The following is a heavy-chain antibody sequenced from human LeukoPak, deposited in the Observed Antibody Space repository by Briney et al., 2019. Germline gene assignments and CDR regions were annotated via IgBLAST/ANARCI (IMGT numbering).Heavy chain of an antibody. V-gene: IGHV1-8*01. J-gene: IGHJ5*02. CDR1: GYTLPSYD. Sequence: GASVKVSCKASGYTLPSYDINWVRQATGPGPEWMGWMNPNSGNTGYAQKFQGRVTMTRNTSISTAYMELSSLRSEDTAVYYCARVGFEVARGGWFDPWGQGTLVTVSS. CDR2: MNPNSGNT. CDR3: ARVGFEVARGGWFDP. D-gene: IGHD2-15*01.